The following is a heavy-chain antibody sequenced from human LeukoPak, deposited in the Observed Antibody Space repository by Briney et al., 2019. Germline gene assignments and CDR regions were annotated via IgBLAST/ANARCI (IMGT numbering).Heavy chain of an antibody. D-gene: IGHD3-22*01. CDR3: ARPYYDSSGRSRYYFDY. Sequence: GESLKISCKGSGYSFTSYWIGWVRQMPGKGLEWMGIIYPGDSDTRYSPSFQGQVTISADKSISTAYLQWSSLKASDTAMYYCARPYYDSSGRSRYYFDYWGQGTLVTVSS. V-gene: IGHV5-51*01. CDR1: GYSFTSYW. J-gene: IGHJ4*02. CDR2: IYPGDSDT.